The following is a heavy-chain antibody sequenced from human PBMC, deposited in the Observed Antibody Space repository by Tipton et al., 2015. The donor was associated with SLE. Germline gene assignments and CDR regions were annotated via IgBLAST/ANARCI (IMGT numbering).Heavy chain of an antibody. J-gene: IGHJ4*02. Sequence: TLSLTCAVSGGSISSSHWWTWVRQPPGKGLEWIGEIYHSGSTNYNPSLKSRVTISVDTSKNQFSLKLSSVTAADTAVYYCAREAAVAGTSDYWGQGTLVTVAS. D-gene: IGHD6-19*01. CDR1: GGSISSSHW. V-gene: IGHV4-4*02. CDR3: AREAAVAGTSDY. CDR2: IYHSGST.